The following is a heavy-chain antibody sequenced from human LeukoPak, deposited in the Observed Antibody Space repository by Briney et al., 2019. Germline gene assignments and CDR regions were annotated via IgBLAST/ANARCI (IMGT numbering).Heavy chain of an antibody. CDR1: GFTFSSYS. J-gene: IGHJ4*02. CDR3: ARDSRYCSGGSCFHDY. CDR2: ISSSSSYI. D-gene: IGHD2-15*01. V-gene: IGHV3-21*01. Sequence: GGSLRLSCAASGFTFSSYSMNWVRQAPGKGLEWVSSISSSSSYIYYAGSVKGRFTISRDNAKNSLYLQMNSLRAEDTAVYYCARDSRYCSGGSCFHDYWGQGTLVTVSS.